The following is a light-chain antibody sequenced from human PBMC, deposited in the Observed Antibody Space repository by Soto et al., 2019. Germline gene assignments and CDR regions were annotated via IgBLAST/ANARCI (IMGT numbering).Light chain of an antibody. Sequence: EMVLTQSPGTLSLSPGERATLSCRASQSVSSCYLAWYQQKPGQAPRLLIYGASSRDTGIPDRFSGSGSGTDFTLTISRLEPEDFAEYYCQQYGSTPLTFGGGTKVEIK. CDR1: QSVSSCY. CDR2: GAS. J-gene: IGKJ4*01. V-gene: IGKV3-20*01. CDR3: QQYGSTPLT.